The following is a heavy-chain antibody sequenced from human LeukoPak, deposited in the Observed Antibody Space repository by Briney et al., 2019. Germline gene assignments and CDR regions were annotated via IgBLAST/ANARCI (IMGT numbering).Heavy chain of an antibody. CDR2: FSAYNGNT. V-gene: IGHV1-18*04. CDR3: ARDSGFMVRGVIIRPSMGMDV. D-gene: IGHD3-10*01. J-gene: IGHJ6*04. CDR1: GYTFTSYG. Sequence: ASVTVSCKASGYTFTSYGISWVRQAPGQGLEWMGWFSAYNGNTNYAQKLQGRVTMTTDTSTSTAYMQLTSLRSDDTAVYYCARDSGFMVRGVIIRPSMGMDVWGKGTTVTVSS.